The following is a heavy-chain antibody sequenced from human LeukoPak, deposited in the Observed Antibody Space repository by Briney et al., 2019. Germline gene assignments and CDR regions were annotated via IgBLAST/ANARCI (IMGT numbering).Heavy chain of an antibody. V-gene: IGHV3-23*01. D-gene: IGHD6-13*01. J-gene: IGHJ4*02. CDR1: GFTFSSYA. CDR2: ISGSGGST. CDR3: AKSRTRSSWIDY. Sequence: GGSLRLSCAASGFTFSSYAMSWVRQAPGKGLEWVSAISGSGGSTYYADSVKSRFTISRDNSKNTLYLQMNSLRAEDTAVYYCAKSRTRSSWIDYWGQGTLVTVSS.